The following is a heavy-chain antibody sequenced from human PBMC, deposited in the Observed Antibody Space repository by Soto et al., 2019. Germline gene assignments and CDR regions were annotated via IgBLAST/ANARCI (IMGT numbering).Heavy chain of an antibody. D-gene: IGHD3-10*01. V-gene: IGHV3-23*01. J-gene: IGHJ4*02. CDR3: AKTLNYYGSGSPDY. Sequence: EVQLLESGGGLVQPGGSLRLSCAASAFTFSSYGMSWVRQAPGKGLEWVSAISGGGDNTYYADSVKGRFTISRDNSKNTVYLQMNSLTAEDTAVYYCAKTLNYYGSGSPDYWGQGTLVTVSS. CDR2: ISGGGDNT. CDR1: AFTFSSYG.